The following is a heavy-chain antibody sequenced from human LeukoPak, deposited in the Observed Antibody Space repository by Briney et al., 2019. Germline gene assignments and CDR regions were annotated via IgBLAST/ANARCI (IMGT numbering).Heavy chain of an antibody. J-gene: IGHJ5*02. V-gene: IGHV3-23*01. CDR1: GFTFSSYA. Sequence: PGGSLRLSCAASGFTFSSYAMSWVRQAPGKGLEWVSAISGSGGSTYYADSVKGRFTISRDNSKNTLYLQMNSLRAEDTAVYYCAKDKLGYCRGGSCYSFWFDPWGQGTLVTVSS. CDR2: ISGSGGST. D-gene: IGHD2-15*01. CDR3: AKDKLGYCRGGSCYSFWFDP.